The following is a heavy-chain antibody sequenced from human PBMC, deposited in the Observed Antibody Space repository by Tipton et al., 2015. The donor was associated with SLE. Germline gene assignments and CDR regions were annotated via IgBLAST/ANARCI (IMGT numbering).Heavy chain of an antibody. CDR1: GGSISSHY. CDR2: IYYSGST. Sequence: TLSLTCTVSGGSISSHYWSWIRQPPGKGLEWIGYIYYSGSTNYNPSLQSRVTISVDTSKNQFSLKLSSVTAADTAVYYCARRGLAYYYGSGRALDIWGQGTMVTVSS. V-gene: IGHV4-59*11. CDR3: ARRGLAYYYGSGRALDI. D-gene: IGHD3-10*01. J-gene: IGHJ3*02.